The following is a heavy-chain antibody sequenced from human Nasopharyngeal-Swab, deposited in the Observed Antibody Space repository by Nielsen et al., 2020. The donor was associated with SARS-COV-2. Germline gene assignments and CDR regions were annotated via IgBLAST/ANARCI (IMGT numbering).Heavy chain of an antibody. V-gene: IGHV4-59*12. CDR2: IYYSGST. CDR3: ARGPITMVNYYYYGMDV. J-gene: IGHJ6*02. D-gene: IGHD3-10*01. Sequence: SETLSLTCTVSGGSISNYYWSWIRQSPGKGLEWIGYIYYSGSTNYNPSLKSRVTISIDTSKNQFSLKLRSVTAGDTAVYYCARGPITMVNYYYYGMDVWGQGTTVTVSS. CDR1: GGSISNYY.